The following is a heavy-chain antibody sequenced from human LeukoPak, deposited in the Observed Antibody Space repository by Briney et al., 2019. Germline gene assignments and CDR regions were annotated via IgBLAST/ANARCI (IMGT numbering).Heavy chain of an antibody. J-gene: IGHJ3*02. D-gene: IGHD4-17*01. CDR1: GFTFSSYS. CDR2: ISSSSSYI. V-gene: IGHV3-21*04. CDR3: AKADYGDYVPPYADAFDI. Sequence: GGSLRLSCTASGFTFSSYSMNWVRQAPGKGLEWVSSISSSSSYIYYADSVKGRFTISRDNAKNSLYLQMNSLRAEDTALYYCAKADYGDYVPPYADAFDIWGQGTMVTVSS.